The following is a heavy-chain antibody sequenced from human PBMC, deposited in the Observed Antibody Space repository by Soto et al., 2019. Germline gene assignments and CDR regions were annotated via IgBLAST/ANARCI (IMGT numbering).Heavy chain of an antibody. Sequence: GESLKISCKGSGYSFTSYWISWVRQMPGKGLEWMGRIDPSDSYTNYSPSLESRVTISVDTSKNQISLKLRSVTAADTAMYYCTRVAASSSFQFSFYGMDVWGQGTTVTVSS. D-gene: IGHD2-21*01. CDR2: IDPSDSYT. CDR1: GYSFTSYW. CDR3: TRVAASSSFQFSFYGMDV. J-gene: IGHJ6*02. V-gene: IGHV5-10-1*01.